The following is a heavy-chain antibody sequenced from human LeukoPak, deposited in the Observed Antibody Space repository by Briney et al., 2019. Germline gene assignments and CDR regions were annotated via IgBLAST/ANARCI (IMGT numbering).Heavy chain of an antibody. CDR2: IWYDGSNK. V-gene: IGHV3-33*01. J-gene: IGHJ6*03. CDR3: ARNTILQYYHMDV. Sequence: GGSLRLSCAASGFTFSSYGMHWVRQAPGKGLEWVAVIWYDGSNKYYADSVKGRFTISRDNSKNTLYLQVNSLRGEDTAVYYCARNTILQYYHMDVWGKGTTVTVSS. D-gene: IGHD3-3*01. CDR1: GFTFSSYG.